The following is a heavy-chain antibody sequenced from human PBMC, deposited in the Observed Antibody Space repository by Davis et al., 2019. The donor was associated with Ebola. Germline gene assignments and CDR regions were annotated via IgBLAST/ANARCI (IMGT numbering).Heavy chain of an antibody. CDR1: GGSISSSNW. CDR3: ARALQNEVAINNWFDP. CDR2: IYHSGST. Sequence: PSETLSLTCAVSGGSISSSNWWSWVRQPPGKGLEWIGEIYHSGSTNYNPSLKSRVTISVDKSKNQFSLKLSSVTAADTAVYYCARALQNEVAINNWFDPWGQGTLVTVSS. V-gene: IGHV4-4*02. J-gene: IGHJ5*02. D-gene: IGHD1-1*01.